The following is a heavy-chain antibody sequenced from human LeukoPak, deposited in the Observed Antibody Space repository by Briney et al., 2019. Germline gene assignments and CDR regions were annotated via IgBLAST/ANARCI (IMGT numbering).Heavy chain of an antibody. V-gene: IGHV3-30*02. CDR1: GFTFSSYG. CDR3: AKGSRTTVTHKQIDY. CDR2: IRYDGSNK. Sequence: PGGSLRLFCAASGFTFSSYGMHWVRQAPGKGLEWVAFIRYDGSNKYYADSVKGRFTISRDNSKNTLYLQMNSLRAEDTAVYYCAKGSRTTVTHKQIDYWGQGTLVTVSS. D-gene: IGHD4-11*01. J-gene: IGHJ4*02.